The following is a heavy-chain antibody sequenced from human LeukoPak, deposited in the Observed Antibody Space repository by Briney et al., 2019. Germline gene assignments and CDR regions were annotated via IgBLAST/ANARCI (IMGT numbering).Heavy chain of an antibody. Sequence: GSLRLSCAASGFTFSSYAMSWVRQPPGKGLEWIGEIYHSGSTNYNPSLKSRVTISVDKSKNQFSLKLSSVTAADTAVYYCASIGYCTNGVCYRGDYWGQGTLVTVSS. V-gene: IGHV4-4*02. CDR1: GFTFSSYAM. J-gene: IGHJ4*02. D-gene: IGHD2-8*01. CDR2: IYHSGST. CDR3: ASIGYCTNGVCYRGDY.